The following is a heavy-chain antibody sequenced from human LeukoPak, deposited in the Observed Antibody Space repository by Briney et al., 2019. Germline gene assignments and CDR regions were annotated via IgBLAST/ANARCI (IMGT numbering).Heavy chain of an antibody. Sequence: GGSLRLSCAASGFTFSSYSMNWVRQAPGKGLEWVSAISGSGGNTYYADSVKGRFTISRDNSKNTLYLQMDSLRADDTAVYYCARGYSSGWFPFDYWGQGTLVTVSS. J-gene: IGHJ4*02. V-gene: IGHV3-23*01. CDR2: ISGSGGNT. D-gene: IGHD6-19*01. CDR3: ARGYSSGWFPFDY. CDR1: GFTFSSYS.